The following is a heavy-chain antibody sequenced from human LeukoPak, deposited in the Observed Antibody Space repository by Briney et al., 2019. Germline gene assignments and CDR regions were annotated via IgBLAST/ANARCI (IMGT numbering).Heavy chain of an antibody. D-gene: IGHD1-14*01. V-gene: IGHV4-59*08. J-gene: IGHJ2*01. CDR2: IYYSGNT. CDR1: GGSISSYY. CDR3: AKRGSGASLEYYFDL. Sequence: SETLSLTCTVSGGSISSYYWSWIRQPPGKGLEYIGYIYYSGNTNSNPSLNSRVTISVDTSKNQFSLKLSSVTAADTAVYYCAKRGSGASLEYYFDLWGRGTLVTVSS.